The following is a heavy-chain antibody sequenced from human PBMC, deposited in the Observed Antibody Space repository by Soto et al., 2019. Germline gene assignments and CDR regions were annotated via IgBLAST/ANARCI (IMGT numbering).Heavy chain of an antibody. CDR3: AKEELIVVARAQKIAYMDV. CDR1: GFTFSSYA. D-gene: IGHD2-15*01. V-gene: IGHV3-23*01. Sequence: GGSLRLSCAASGFTFSSYAMSWVRQAPGKGLEWVSAISGSGSSTNYADSVKGRFTISRDNSKNTLYLQMNSLRAEDTAVYYCAKEELIVVARAQKIAYMDVWGQGNTLTISS. J-gene: IGHJ6*03. CDR2: ISGSGSST.